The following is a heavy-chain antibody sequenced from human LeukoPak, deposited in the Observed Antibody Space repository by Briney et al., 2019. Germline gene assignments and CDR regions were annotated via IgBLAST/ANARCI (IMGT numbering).Heavy chain of an antibody. CDR1: GFTFSRYG. Sequence: PGGSLRLSCAGSGFTFSRYGVHWVRQAPGKGLEWVASISHDERYKYYADSVRGRITMSRDTSKNTPYLQMNSLRGEDTAVYYCAKDAYERDDYGDHLRDFMDVWGQGTTVTVSS. J-gene: IGHJ6*02. V-gene: IGHV3-30*18. CDR2: ISHDERYK. CDR3: AKDAYERDDYGDHLRDFMDV. D-gene: IGHD4/OR15-4a*01.